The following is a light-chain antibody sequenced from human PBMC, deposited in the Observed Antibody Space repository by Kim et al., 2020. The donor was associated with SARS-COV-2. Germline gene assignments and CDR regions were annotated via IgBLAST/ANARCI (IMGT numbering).Light chain of an antibody. CDR2: AVS. Sequence: ASGGDRVTITCRASQGIDKYLAWYQQKPGKVPKLLICAVSALQSGVPSRFSGSGSGTDFTLTISSLQPEDGATYYCQKYNSAPRTFGQGTKVDIK. CDR1: QGIDKY. J-gene: IGKJ1*01. V-gene: IGKV1-27*01. CDR3: QKYNSAPRT.